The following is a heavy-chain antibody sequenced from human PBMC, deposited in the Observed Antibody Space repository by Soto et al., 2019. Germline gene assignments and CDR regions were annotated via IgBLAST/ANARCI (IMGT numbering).Heavy chain of an antibody. J-gene: IGHJ4*02. Sequence: PGGSLGLSCAAYGLTFEDYAMHWVRQAPGKGLEWVSGISWSSGSIGYADSVKGRFTISRDNAKNSLYLQMNSLRAEDTALYYCAKDIGDAALRYFFDYWGQGTLVTVSS. CDR3: AKDIGDAALRYFFDY. V-gene: IGHV3-9*01. CDR1: GLTFEDYA. D-gene: IGHD5-18*01. CDR2: ISWSSGSI.